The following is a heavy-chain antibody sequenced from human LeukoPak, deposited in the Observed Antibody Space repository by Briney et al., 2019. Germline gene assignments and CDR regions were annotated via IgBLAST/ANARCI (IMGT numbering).Heavy chain of an antibody. Sequence: ASVKVSCKVSGYTLTELSMHWVRQAPGKGLEWMGGFDPEDGKAIYAQKFQGRVTMTEDTSTDTAYMELSSLRSEDTAVYYCTTSRDILTGSMFLNPGKMSKWGQGTLVTVSS. CDR3: TTSRDILTGSMFLNPGKMSK. V-gene: IGHV1-24*01. CDR2: FDPEDGKA. CDR1: GYTLTELS. J-gene: IGHJ4*02. D-gene: IGHD3-9*01.